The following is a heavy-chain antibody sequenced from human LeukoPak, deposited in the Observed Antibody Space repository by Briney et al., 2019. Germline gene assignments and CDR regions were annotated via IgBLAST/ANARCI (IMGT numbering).Heavy chain of an antibody. V-gene: IGHV4-34*01. J-gene: IGHJ4*02. CDR1: GGSFSGYY. CDR3: ARSRQWELLDY. D-gene: IGHD1-26*01. CDR2: INHSGST. Sequence: SETLSLTCAVYGGSFSGYYWSWIRQPPGKGLGWIGEINHSGSTNYNPSLKSRVTISVDTSKNQFSLKLSSVTAADTAVYYCARSRQWELLDYWGQGTLVTVSS.